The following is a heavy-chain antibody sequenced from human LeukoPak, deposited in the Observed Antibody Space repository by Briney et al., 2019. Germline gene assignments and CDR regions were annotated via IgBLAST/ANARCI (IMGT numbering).Heavy chain of an antibody. Sequence: GESLKISCKASGYTFTGYYMHWVRQAPGQGLEWMGRINPNSGGTNYAQKFQGRVTMTRDTSISTAYMELSRLRSDDTAVYYCARGYYYDSSGYYSPFDYWGQGTLVTVSS. CDR2: INPNSGGT. J-gene: IGHJ4*02. CDR3: ARGYYYDSSGYYSPFDY. V-gene: IGHV1-2*06. CDR1: GYTFTGYY. D-gene: IGHD3-22*01.